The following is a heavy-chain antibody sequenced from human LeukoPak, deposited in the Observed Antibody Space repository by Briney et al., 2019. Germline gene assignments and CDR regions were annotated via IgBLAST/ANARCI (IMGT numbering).Heavy chain of an antibody. CDR1: GFTFSSYE. V-gene: IGHV3-48*03. CDR3: ARSSTSDY. J-gene: IGHJ4*02. CDR2: ISSSGDTR. Sequence: GGSLRLSCAASGFTFSSYEMNWVRQSRGKGLEWVSYISSSGDTRYYADSVKGRFTISRDNAKNSLYLQMNSLRAEDTAVYYCARSSTSDYWGQGTLVTVSS. D-gene: IGHD4-11*01.